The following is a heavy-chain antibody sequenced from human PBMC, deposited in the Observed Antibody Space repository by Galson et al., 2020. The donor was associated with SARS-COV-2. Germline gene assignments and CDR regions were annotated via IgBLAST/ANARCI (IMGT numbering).Heavy chain of an antibody. D-gene: IGHD6-13*01. J-gene: IGHJ4*02. CDR3: ARVYSRSLDY. CDR1: GYTFTSYG. CDR2: ISGYNGNA. Sequence: ASVKVSCKASGYTFTSYGLTWVRRAPGQGLEWMGWISGYNGNANYAQKFQGRVTMTTDTSTSTAYMELRSLRSDDTAVYYCARVYSRSLDYWGQGTLVTVSS. V-gene: IGHV1-18*01.